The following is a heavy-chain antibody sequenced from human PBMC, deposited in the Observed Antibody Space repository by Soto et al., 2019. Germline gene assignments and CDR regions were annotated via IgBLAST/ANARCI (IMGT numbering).Heavy chain of an antibody. Sequence: PSETLSLTCTVSGYSISSYYWSWIRQPPGKGLEWIGYIYYSGSTNYNPSLKSRVTISVDTSKNQFSLKLSSVTAADTAVYYCARGVVAAAGNNYYFDYWGQGTLVTVSS. CDR2: IYYSGST. J-gene: IGHJ4*02. D-gene: IGHD6-13*01. V-gene: IGHV4-59*01. CDR1: GYSISSYY. CDR3: ARGVVAAAGNNYYFDY.